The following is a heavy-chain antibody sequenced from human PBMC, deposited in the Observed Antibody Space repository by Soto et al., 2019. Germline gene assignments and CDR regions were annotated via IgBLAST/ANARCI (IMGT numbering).Heavy chain of an antibody. CDR3: AKERDGAAAGPTKFYGMDV. D-gene: IGHD6-13*01. Sequence: EVQLLESGGGLVQPGGSLRLSCAASGFTFSSYAMSWVRQAPGKGLEWVSVISGSGDSTYYADSVRGRFTISRDNSTNTLSLEMSSLRAEDTAVYYCAKERDGAAAGPTKFYGMDVWGQGTTVTVSS. J-gene: IGHJ6*02. CDR2: ISGSGDST. V-gene: IGHV3-23*01. CDR1: GFTFSSYA.